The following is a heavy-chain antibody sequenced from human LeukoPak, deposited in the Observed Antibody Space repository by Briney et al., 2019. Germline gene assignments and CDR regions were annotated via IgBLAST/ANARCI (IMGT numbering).Heavy chain of an antibody. V-gene: IGHV3-9*01. D-gene: IGHD1-26*01. Sequence: GGSLRLSCVVSGFSFDDYAMHWVRQGPGKALELVSVISWDGNKVAYADSVKGRFTISRDNAKNSLYLQMTSLRPEDTAFYYCAKDRPVATTLHHFDHWGLGTLVTVSS. CDR2: ISWDGNKV. CDR1: GFSFDDYA. CDR3: AKDRPVATTLHHFDH. J-gene: IGHJ4*02.